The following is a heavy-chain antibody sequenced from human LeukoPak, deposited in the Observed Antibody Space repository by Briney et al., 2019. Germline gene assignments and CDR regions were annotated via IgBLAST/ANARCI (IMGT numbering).Heavy chain of an antibody. D-gene: IGHD2-8*02. CDR1: GFTFSSYA. Sequence: GGSLRLSCAASGFTFSSYAMSWVRQAPGKRLEWVSAISGSGGSTYYADSVKGRFTISRDNSKNTLYLQMNSLRAEDTAVYYCAKGTGGRGGRKYYFDYWGQGTLVTVSS. CDR2: ISGSGGST. V-gene: IGHV3-23*01. J-gene: IGHJ4*02. CDR3: AKGTGGRGGRKYYFDY.